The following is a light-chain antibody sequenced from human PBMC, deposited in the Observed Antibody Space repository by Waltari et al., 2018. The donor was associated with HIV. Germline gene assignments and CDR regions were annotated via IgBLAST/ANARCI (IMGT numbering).Light chain of an antibody. CDR3: SSYAGNYIWI. V-gene: IGLV2-11*01. J-gene: IGLJ2*01. CDR2: DVN. Sequence: QSALTQPRSVSGSPGQSVTISCTGASSDVGTYNYVSWYQQHPGKVPKLMIFDVNKRPAGVPHRFSGSKSGNTASLTISGLQAEDEADYYCSSYAGNYIWIFGGGTELTVL. CDR1: SSDVGTYNY.